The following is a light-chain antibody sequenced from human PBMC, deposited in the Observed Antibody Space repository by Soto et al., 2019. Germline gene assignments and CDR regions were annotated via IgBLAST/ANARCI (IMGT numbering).Light chain of an antibody. J-gene: IGKJ1*01. CDR2: WAF. CDR3: QQYYSTPWT. Sequence: DIVMTQSPESLAVSLGERATVNCKSSQSVLYSSNNKNYLAWYQQKPGQPPKLLIYWAFTRESGVPDRFSGSGSGSDFNLTISSLQAEDVAVYYCQQYYSTPWTFGQGTKVEIK. CDR1: QSVLYSSNNKNY. V-gene: IGKV4-1*01.